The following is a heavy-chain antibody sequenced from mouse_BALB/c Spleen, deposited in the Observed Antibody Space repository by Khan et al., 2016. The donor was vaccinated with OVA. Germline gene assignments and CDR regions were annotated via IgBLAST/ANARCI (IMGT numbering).Heavy chain of an antibody. D-gene: IGHD1-1*01. CDR3: ARGYSDYVNYFDF. V-gene: IGHV1-66*01. Sequence: QVQLQQSGPELVKPGASVNISCKTSGYRFANYSVHWVKQRPGQGLEWIGWIFPGTDNTQYNEIFKGKATLTADTSSSTAFMQLCSLTSDDSAVYFCARGYSDYVNYFDFWGQGAALTVSS. CDR1: GYRFANYS. J-gene: IGHJ2*01. CDR2: IFPGTDNT.